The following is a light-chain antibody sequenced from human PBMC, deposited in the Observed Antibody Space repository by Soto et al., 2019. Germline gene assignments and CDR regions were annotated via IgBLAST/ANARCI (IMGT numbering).Light chain of an antibody. J-gene: IGKJ5*01. V-gene: IGKV3-15*01. CDR2: GAS. CDR1: RSVSSN. CDR3: QQYYNWPIT. Sequence: EIVMTQSPATLSVSPGERATLSCRASRSVSSNLAWYQQKPGQAPRLLIYGASTRATGIPARFSGSGSGTEFTLTISSLQSEDFAVYYCQQYYNWPITFGQGTRLEIK.